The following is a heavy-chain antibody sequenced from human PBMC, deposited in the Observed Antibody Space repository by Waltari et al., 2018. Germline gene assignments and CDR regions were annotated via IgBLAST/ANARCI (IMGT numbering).Heavy chain of an antibody. Sequence: QVQLVQSGAEVKKPGASVKVSCKVSGYTLTELSMHWVRQAPGKGLEWMGGLDPEDGETSYAQKFQGRVTRTEDTSTDTAYMELSSLRSEDTAVYYCATSGYCSSTSCYTRPGVDYWGQGTLVTVSS. J-gene: IGHJ4*01. CDR2: LDPEDGET. CDR1: GYTLTELS. D-gene: IGHD2-2*02. V-gene: IGHV1-24*01. CDR3: ATSGYCSSTSCYTRPGVDY.